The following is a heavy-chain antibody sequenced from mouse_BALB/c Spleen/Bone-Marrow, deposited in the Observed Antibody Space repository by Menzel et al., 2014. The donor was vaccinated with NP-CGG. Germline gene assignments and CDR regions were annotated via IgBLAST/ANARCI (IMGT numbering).Heavy chain of an antibody. D-gene: IGHD4-1*01. CDR3: ERNWDEGFAY. CDR2: LNPDSSTI. J-gene: IGHJ3*01. Sequence: EVKLLESGGGLGQPGGSLKLSYAASGFDFSRYWMSWVRQAPGKGLEWIGELNPDSSTINYTPYLKDKFIISRDNAKNTLYLQMSKVRSEDTDLYYCERNWDEGFAYWGQGTLVTVSA. V-gene: IGHV4-1*02. CDR1: GFDFSRYW.